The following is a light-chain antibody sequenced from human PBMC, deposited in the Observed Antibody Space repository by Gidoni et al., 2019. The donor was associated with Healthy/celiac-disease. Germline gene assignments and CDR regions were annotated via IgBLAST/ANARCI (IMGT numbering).Light chain of an antibody. CDR2: DAS. Sequence: EIVLTQSPATLSLSPVASATLTCRDSQSVSSYLAWYQQKPGQAPRLLIYDASNRATGIPARFSGSGSGTDFTLTISSLEPEDFAVYYCQQRSNWPITFGQGTRLEIK. V-gene: IGKV3-11*01. J-gene: IGKJ5*01. CDR3: QQRSNWPIT. CDR1: QSVSSY.